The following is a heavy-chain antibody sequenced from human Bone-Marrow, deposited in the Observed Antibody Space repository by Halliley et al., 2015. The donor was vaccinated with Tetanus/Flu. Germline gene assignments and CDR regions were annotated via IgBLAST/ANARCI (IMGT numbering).Heavy chain of an antibody. CDR3: AKWEVPWPDPFDY. J-gene: IGHJ4*02. Sequence: SLRLSCAASGFTFSNSLMHWVRQAPGKGLVWVSRISGDGSSTRYADSVKGRFTISRDNAKNTVYLQMNSLRVEDTAVYFCAKWEVPWPDPFDYWGQGTLVTVSS. D-gene: IGHD1-26*01. CDR2: ISGDGSST. V-gene: IGHV3-74*01. CDR1: GFTFSNSL.